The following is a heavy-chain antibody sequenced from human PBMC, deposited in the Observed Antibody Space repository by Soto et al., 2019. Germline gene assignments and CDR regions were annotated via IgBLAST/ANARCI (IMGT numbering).Heavy chain of an antibody. CDR3: ARGRIVLMVYAILNWFDP. CDR2: INHSGST. Sequence: PSETLSLTCAVYGGSFSGYYWSWIRQPPGKGLEWIGEINHSGSTNYNPSLKSRVTISVDTSKNQFSLKLSSVTAADTALYYCARGRIVLMVYAILNWFDPWGQGTLVTVSS. CDR1: GGSFSGYY. D-gene: IGHD2-8*01. J-gene: IGHJ5*02. V-gene: IGHV4-34*01.